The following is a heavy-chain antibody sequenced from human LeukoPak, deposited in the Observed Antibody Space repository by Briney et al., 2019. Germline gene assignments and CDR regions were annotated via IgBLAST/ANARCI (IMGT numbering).Heavy chain of an antibody. V-gene: IGHV4-34*04. CDR3: ARVAAAGTDPGAFDM. CDR2: INHSGNT. Sequence: SGTLSLTCAVYGGSFGGYYWSWIRQPPGKGLEWIGEINHSGNTNDNPSHKSRATISVDTSKNQFSLKLRSVTAADTAVYYCARVAAAGTDPGAFDMWGQGTMVTVSS. D-gene: IGHD6-13*01. J-gene: IGHJ3*02. CDR1: GGSFGGYY.